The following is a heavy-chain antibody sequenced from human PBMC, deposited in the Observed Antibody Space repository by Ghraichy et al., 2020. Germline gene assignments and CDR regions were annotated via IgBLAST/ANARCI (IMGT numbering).Heavy chain of an antibody. CDR3: TTDLRGVDY. V-gene: IGHV3-15*01. CDR1: GFTFSNAW. J-gene: IGHJ4*02. CDR2: IKSKTDGGTT. Sequence: GESLNISCAASGFTFSNAWMSWVHQAPGKGLEWVGRIKSKTDGGTTDYAAPVKGRFTISSDDSKNTLYLQMNSLKTEDTAVYYCTTDLRGVDYWGQGTLVTVSS. D-gene: IGHD3-10*01.